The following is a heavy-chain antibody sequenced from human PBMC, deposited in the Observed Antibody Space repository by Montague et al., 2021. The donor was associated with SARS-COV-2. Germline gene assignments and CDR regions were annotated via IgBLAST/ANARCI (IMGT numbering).Heavy chain of an antibody. D-gene: IGHD3-3*01. CDR1: GGSISSYY. V-gene: IGHV4-59*01. Sequence: SETRSLTCTVSGGSISSYYWNWIRETPGKGLEWIGYIYYSGTNNXXPSLKSRVTISLDTPKNQFSLNLNSVTAADTAIYYCARDQAAKISFKGAFDIWGQGRMVTVSS. CDR3: ARDQAAKISFKGAFDI. J-gene: IGHJ3*02. CDR2: IYYSGTN.